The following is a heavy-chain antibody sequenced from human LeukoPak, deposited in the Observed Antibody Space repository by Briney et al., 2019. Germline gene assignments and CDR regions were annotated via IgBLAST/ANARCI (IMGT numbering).Heavy chain of an antibody. CDR2: NSGGST. V-gene: IGHV3-53*01. CDR3: ARGLGYCTSTTCLLPFDY. J-gene: IGHJ4*02. CDR1: GFTFSSYW. Sequence: GGSLRLSCAVSGFTFSSYWMSWVRQAPGKGLECVSVNSGGSTYYADSVKGRFTVSRDNSKNTLYLQMNSLRAEDTAMYYCARGLGYCTSTTCLLPFDYWGQGTLVTVSS. D-gene: IGHD2-2*01.